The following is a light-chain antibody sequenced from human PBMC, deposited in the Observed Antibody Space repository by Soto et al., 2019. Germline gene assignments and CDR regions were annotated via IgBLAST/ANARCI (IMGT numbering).Light chain of an antibody. CDR3: QQYNNWPPLT. Sequence: EIVMTQSPATLSVSPGERATLSCRASQSVSSNLVWYQQKPGQAPRLFIYGASTRATGTPVRFSGSGSGTEFTLTISSLQSEDFAVYYCQQYNNWPPLTFGGGTKVEIK. J-gene: IGKJ4*01. CDR1: QSVSSN. V-gene: IGKV3-15*01. CDR2: GAS.